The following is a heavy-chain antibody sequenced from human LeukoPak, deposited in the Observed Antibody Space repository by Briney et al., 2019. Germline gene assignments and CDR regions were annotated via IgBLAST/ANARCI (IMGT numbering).Heavy chain of an antibody. CDR2: IKPDGSEK. CDR1: GFTFSSYW. J-gene: IGHJ4*02. D-gene: IGHD3-22*01. CDR3: AREGVYYYDR. V-gene: IGHV3-7*05. Sequence: GGSLRLSCAASGFTFSSYWMSWVRQAPGKGLEWVANIKPDGSEKYYVDSAKGRFTISRDNAKNSLYLQMNSLRAEDTAVYFCAREGVYYYDRWGQGTLVTVSS.